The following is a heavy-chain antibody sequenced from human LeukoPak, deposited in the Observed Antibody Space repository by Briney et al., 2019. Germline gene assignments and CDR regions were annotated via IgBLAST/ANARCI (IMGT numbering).Heavy chain of an antibody. CDR3: ARETGTTFGSWFDP. D-gene: IGHD1-7*01. Sequence: SVKVSCKASGGTFSSYAISWVRQAPGQGLEWMGGIIPIFGTANYAQKFQDRVTITTDESTSTAYMELSSLRSEDTAVYYCARETGTTFGSWFDPWGQGTLVTVSS. CDR1: GGTFSSYA. J-gene: IGHJ5*02. V-gene: IGHV1-69*05. CDR2: IIPIFGTA.